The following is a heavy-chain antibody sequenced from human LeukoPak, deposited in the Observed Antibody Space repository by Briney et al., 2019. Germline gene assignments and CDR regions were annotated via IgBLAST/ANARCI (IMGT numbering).Heavy chain of an antibody. V-gene: IGHV3-74*01. CDR2: IKSDGSST. CDR3: ARGGYYYESGGFYYVGY. D-gene: IGHD3-22*01. CDR1: GFTLRTYW. J-gene: IGHJ4*02. Sequence: GGSVRLSCAASGFTLRTYWMHWVRQAPGKGLVWVSRIKSDGSSTTYADSVKGRFTISRNNARNTLYLQMNSLRAEDTAVYYCARGGYYYESGGFYYVGYWGQGTLVTVSS.